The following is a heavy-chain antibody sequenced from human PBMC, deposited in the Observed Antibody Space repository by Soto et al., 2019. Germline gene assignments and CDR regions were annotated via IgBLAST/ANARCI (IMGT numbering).Heavy chain of an antibody. CDR3: ARDLGVDSYYYYGMDV. CDR2: IIPIFGTA. J-gene: IGHJ6*02. V-gene: IGHV1-69*13. CDR1: GGSFSSYA. Sequence: SVKVSCKASGGSFSSYAISWVRQAPGQGLEWMGGIIPIFGTANYAQKFQGRVTITADESTSTAYMELSSLRSEDKAVFYCARDLGVDSYYYYGMDVWGQGTTVTVSS. D-gene: IGHD2-2*01.